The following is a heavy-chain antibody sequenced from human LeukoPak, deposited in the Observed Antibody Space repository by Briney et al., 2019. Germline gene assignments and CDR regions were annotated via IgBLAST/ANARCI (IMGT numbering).Heavy chain of an antibody. CDR1: GFTFSSYA. Sequence: AGGSLRLSCAASGFTFSSYAMSWVRQAPGKGLEWVSAISGSGGSTYYADSVKGRFTISRDNSKNTLYLQMNSLRAEDTAVYYCARFIAARSPFDYWGQGTLVTVSS. CDR2: ISGSGGST. CDR3: ARFIAARSPFDY. D-gene: IGHD6-6*01. J-gene: IGHJ4*02. V-gene: IGHV3-23*01.